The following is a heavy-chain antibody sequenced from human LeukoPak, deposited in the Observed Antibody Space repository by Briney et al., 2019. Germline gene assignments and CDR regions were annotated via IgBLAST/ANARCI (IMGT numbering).Heavy chain of an antibody. Sequence: GASVKVSCKASGYTFTTYAIHWVRQAPGQRLEWMGWINVGIANTKYSQKLQGRVTITRDTSASTAYMELSTLRSKDTAVYYCARVPYYYDNNWFDPWGQGTLVTVSS. J-gene: IGHJ5*02. CDR2: INVGIANT. V-gene: IGHV1-3*01. CDR3: ARVPYYYDNNWFDP. CDR1: GYTFTTYA. D-gene: IGHD3-22*01.